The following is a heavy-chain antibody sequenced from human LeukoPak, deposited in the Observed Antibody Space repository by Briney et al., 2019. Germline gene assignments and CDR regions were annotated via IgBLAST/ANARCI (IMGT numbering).Heavy chain of an antibody. CDR1: SYTFTRYG. CDR2: ISGSNGNT. Sequence: ASVKVSCKASSYTFTRYGISWVRQAPGQGLEWMGWISGSNGNTNYAQKFLGRVTMTADTSTSTAYMELRSLTSDDTAVYYCARSGRGTYYYFDLWGQGTLATVSS. V-gene: IGHV1-18*01. J-gene: IGHJ4*02. D-gene: IGHD5-12*01. CDR3: ARSGRGTYYYFDL.